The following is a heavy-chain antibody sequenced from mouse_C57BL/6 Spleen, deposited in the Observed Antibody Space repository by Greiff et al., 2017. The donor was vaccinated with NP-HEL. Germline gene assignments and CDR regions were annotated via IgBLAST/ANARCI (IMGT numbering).Heavy chain of an antibody. V-gene: IGHV1-64*01. CDR2: IHPNSGST. J-gene: IGHJ3*01. Sequence: QVQLQQPEAELVKPGASVKLSCKASGYTFTSYWMHWVKQRPGQGLEWIGMIHPNSGSTNYNAKFKSKATLTVDKSSSTAYMQLSSLTSEDSAVYYCASFITTVGVAYWGQGTLVTVSA. CDR3: ASFITTVGVAY. CDR1: GYTFTSYW. D-gene: IGHD1-1*01.